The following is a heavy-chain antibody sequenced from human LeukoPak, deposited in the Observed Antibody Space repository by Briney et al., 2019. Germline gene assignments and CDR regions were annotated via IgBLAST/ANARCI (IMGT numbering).Heavy chain of an antibody. CDR1: GGAFSSYA. Sequence: SVKVSCKASGGAFSSYAISWVRQAPGQGLEWMGGIIPIFGTANYAQKFQGRVTITTDESTSTAYMELSSLRSEDTAVYYCARAVLYCSSTSCYYYYMDVWGKGTTVTVSS. V-gene: IGHV1-69*05. D-gene: IGHD2-2*01. J-gene: IGHJ6*03. CDR3: ARAVLYCSSTSCYYYYMDV. CDR2: IIPIFGTA.